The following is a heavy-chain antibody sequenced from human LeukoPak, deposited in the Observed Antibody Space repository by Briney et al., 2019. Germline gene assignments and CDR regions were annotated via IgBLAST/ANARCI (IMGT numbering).Heavy chain of an antibody. CDR2: IYSGGST. Sequence: PGGSLRLSCTVSGFTVSSNYMSWVRQAPGKGLEWVSVIYSGGSTYYADSVKGRFTISRDNSKNTLYLQINSLRAEDTAVYYCAGKRGYSYGYFNYYYMDVWGKGTTVTISS. J-gene: IGHJ6*03. D-gene: IGHD5-18*01. V-gene: IGHV3-53*01. CDR3: AGKRGYSYGYFNYYYMDV. CDR1: GFTVSSNY.